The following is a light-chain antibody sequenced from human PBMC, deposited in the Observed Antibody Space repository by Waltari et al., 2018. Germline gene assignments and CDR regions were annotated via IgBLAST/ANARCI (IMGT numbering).Light chain of an antibody. CDR3: QQYYTTPYT. Sequence: DIVMTQSPDSLVVSEGERATITCKSSQTVLYSDTNKNYLAWYQQKPGQSPKLLIYWASTRQSWVPDRFSGSGSGTDFTLTVSSLQAEDVAVYYCQQYYTTPYTFGQGTKLEIK. J-gene: IGKJ2*01. CDR2: WAS. V-gene: IGKV4-1*01. CDR1: QTVLYSDTNKNY.